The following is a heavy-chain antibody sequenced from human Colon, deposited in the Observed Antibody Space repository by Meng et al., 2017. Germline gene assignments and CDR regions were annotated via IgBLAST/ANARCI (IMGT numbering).Heavy chain of an antibody. J-gene: IGHJ5*02. CDR2: IYSSGRT. CDR1: GCSMSVYY. CDR3: ARVQRFCTGGICSNWFDP. Sequence: QVQRQELGPGLVKPSGTLSIPCTVSGCSMSVYYWNWIRQPAGKGLEWIGHIYSSGRTNYNPSLKSRVTISVDSSKNQFSLNLTSVTAADTAVYFCARVQRFCTGGICSNWFDPWGQGTLVTVSS. V-gene: IGHV4-4*07. D-gene: IGHD2-15*01.